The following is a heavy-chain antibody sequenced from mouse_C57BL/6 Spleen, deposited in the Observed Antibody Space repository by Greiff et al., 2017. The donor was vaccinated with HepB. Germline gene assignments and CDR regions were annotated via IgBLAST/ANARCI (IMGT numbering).Heavy chain of an antibody. Sequence: EVKVVESGGGLVQPGGSLKLSCAASGFTFSDYGMAWVRQAPRRGPEWVAFISNLAYSIYYADTVTGRFTITRENAKNTRYLEMSSLRSEDTAMYYCARLKQATVDAMDYWGQGTSVTVSS. CDR1: GFTFSDYG. CDR3: ARLKQATVDAMDY. CDR2: ISNLAYSI. D-gene: IGHD1-1*01. J-gene: IGHJ4*01. V-gene: IGHV5-15*01.